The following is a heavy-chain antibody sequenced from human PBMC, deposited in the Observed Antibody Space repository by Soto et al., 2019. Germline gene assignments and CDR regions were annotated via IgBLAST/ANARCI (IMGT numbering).Heavy chain of an antibody. CDR1: GYTFTSYD. CDR3: ARGDRDYYDSSGHGWFDP. Sequence: ASVKVSCKASGYTFTSYDINWVRQATGQGLEWMGWMNPNSGNTGYARKFQGRVTMTRNTSISTAYMELSSLRSEDTAVYYCARGDRDYYDSSGHGWFDPWGQGTLVTVSS. J-gene: IGHJ5*02. CDR2: MNPNSGNT. V-gene: IGHV1-8*01. D-gene: IGHD3-22*01.